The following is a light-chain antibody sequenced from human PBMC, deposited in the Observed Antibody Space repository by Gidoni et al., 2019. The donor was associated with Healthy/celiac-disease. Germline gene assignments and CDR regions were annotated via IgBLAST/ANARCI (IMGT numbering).Light chain of an antibody. J-gene: IGKJ5*01. CDR2: DAS. V-gene: IGKV1-33*01. CDR1: QGISNY. CDR3: QQYDNLPIT. Sequence: DIQMTQPPSSPSASVGDRVTITCQASQGISNYLNWYQQKPGKAPKLLIYDASNLETGVPSRFSGSGSGTDFTFTISSLQPEDIATYYCQQYDNLPITFGQGTQLEIK.